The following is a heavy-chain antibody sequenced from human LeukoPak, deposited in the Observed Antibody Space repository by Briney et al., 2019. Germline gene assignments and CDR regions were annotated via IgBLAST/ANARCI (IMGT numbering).Heavy chain of an antibody. V-gene: IGHV4-34*01. D-gene: IGHD6-19*01. CDR3: ARRREQWLVHGALGYYGMDV. CDR1: GGSFSGYY. J-gene: IGHJ6*02. CDR2: INHSGST. Sequence: SETLSLTCAVYGGSFSGYYWSWIRQPPGKGLEWIGEINHSGSTNYNPSLKSRVTISVDTSKNQFSLKLSSVTAADTAVYYCARRREQWLVHGALGYYGMDVWGQGTTVTVSS.